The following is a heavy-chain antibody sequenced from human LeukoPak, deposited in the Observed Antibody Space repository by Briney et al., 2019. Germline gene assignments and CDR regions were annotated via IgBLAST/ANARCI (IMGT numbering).Heavy chain of an antibody. Sequence: AGGSLRLSCAASGFTFSSYEMNWVRQAPGKGLEWVSYISSSGSTIYHADSVKGRFTISRDNAKNSLYLQMNSLRAEDTAVYYCAELGITMIGGVWGQGTMVTVSS. CDR3: AELGITMIGGV. D-gene: IGHD3-10*02. CDR2: ISSSGSTI. V-gene: IGHV3-48*03. J-gene: IGHJ3*01. CDR1: GFTFSSYE.